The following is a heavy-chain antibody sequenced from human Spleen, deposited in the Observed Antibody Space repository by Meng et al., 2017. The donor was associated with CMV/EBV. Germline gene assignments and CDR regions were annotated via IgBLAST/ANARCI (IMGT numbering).Heavy chain of an antibody. CDR1: GFTFSSSS. Sequence: ASGFTFSSSSIHCVRQAPGKGLGWVAVIAYDVSDKSYADSVKGRFTISRDNSTNTLILQMPSLKPEDTAIYYCFRLDEEGVAVPAGPWGQGTLVTVSS. V-gene: IGHV3-30*04. CDR3: FRLDEEGVAVPAGP. D-gene: IGHD2-2*01. CDR2: IAYDVSDK. J-gene: IGHJ5*02.